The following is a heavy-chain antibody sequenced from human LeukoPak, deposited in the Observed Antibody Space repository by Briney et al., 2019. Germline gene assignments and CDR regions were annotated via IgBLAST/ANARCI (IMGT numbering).Heavy chain of an antibody. CDR3: ARDVTMIVVVITSPGAFDI. D-gene: IGHD3-22*01. V-gene: IGHV1-69*04. Sequence: GASVKVSCKASGGTFSSYAISWVRQAPGQGLEWMERIIPILGIANYAQKFQGRVTITADKSTSTAYKELSSLRSEDTAVYYCARDVTMIVVVITSPGAFDIWGQGTMVTVSS. J-gene: IGHJ3*02. CDR2: IIPILGIA. CDR1: GGTFSSYA.